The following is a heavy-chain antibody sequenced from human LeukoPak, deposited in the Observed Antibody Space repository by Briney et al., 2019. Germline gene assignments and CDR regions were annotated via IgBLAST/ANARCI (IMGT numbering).Heavy chain of an antibody. J-gene: IGHJ1*01. CDR3: AKAPISNWGSLFEN. D-gene: IGHD7-27*01. V-gene: IGHV3-23*01. CDR1: RFTFSTYG. Sequence: PGGSLRLSCAASRFTFSTYGMSWVRQVPGKGLEWVSAISGSGDTPYYADSVKGRFTISRDNSRNTIYLQINSLRAEDTAIYYCAKAPISNWGSLFENWGQGTQVIVSA. CDR2: ISGSGDTP.